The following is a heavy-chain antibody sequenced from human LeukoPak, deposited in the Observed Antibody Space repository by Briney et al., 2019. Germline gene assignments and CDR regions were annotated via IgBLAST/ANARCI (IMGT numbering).Heavy chain of an antibody. Sequence: KPSETLSLTCTVSGGSISSSSYYWGWIRQPPGKGLEWIGSIYYSGSTYYNPSLKSRVTISVDTSKNQFSLKLSSVTAADTAVYYCARGTTGTNYYFDYWGQGTLVTVSS. CDR2: IYYSGST. V-gene: IGHV4-39*01. D-gene: IGHD1-1*01. CDR3: ARGTTGTNYYFDY. J-gene: IGHJ4*02. CDR1: GGSISSSSYY.